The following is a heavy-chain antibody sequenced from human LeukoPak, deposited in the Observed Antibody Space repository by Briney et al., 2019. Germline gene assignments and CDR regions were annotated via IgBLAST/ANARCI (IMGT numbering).Heavy chain of an antibody. CDR1: GYTFTSYD. D-gene: IGHD3-3*01. J-gene: IGHJ3*02. Sequence: ASVKVSCKASGYTFTSYDINWVRQATGQGLEWMGWMNPNSGNTGYAQKFQGRVTITRNTSISTAYVELSSLRSEDTAVYYCARGRPYYDFWSGYYNWAFDIWGQGTMVTVSS. V-gene: IGHV1-8*03. CDR2: MNPNSGNT. CDR3: ARGRPYYDFWSGYYNWAFDI.